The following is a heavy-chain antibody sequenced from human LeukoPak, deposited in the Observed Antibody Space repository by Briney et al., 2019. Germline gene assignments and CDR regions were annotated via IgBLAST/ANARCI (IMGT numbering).Heavy chain of an antibody. D-gene: IGHD1-26*01. CDR1: GGTFSSYA. J-gene: IGHJ4*02. Sequence: ASVKVSCKASGGTFSSYAISWVRQAPGQGLEWMGRIIPILGIANYAQKFQGRVTITADKSMSTAYMELSSLRSEDTAVYYCAREVGATGYFDYWGQGTLVTVSS. V-gene: IGHV1-69*04. CDR3: AREVGATGYFDY. CDR2: IIPILGIA.